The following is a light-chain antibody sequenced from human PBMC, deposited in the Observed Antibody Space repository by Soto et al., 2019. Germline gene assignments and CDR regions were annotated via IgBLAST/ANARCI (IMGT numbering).Light chain of an antibody. J-gene: IGLJ1*01. Sequence: QSVLTQSSSDSASLGSSVKLTCTLSSGHTIIAWHQQHPGKAPRYLMKVEGSGSYDRGSAVPVRFSGSSSGAGRYLTISNLQSVDEADYYCENWDSNTHVFGSGTKVTVL. CDR1: SGHTI. CDR3: ENWDSNTHV. CDR2: VEGSGSY. V-gene: IGLV4-60*03.